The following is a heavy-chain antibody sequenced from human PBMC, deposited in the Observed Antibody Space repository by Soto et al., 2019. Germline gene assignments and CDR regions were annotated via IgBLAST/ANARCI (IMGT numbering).Heavy chain of an antibody. Sequence: SETLSLTGTVSGGSIISGYWSWIRQPPGKGLEWIGYISYSGNTNYNPSLKSRVTMSVDTPKNQFYLRLSSVTTADTAVYYCAGLRGYAGSPIDYWGQGTLVTVSS. CDR2: ISYSGNT. J-gene: IGHJ4*02. V-gene: IGHV4-59*01. D-gene: IGHD2-15*01. CDR3: AGLRGYAGSPIDY. CDR1: GGSIISGY.